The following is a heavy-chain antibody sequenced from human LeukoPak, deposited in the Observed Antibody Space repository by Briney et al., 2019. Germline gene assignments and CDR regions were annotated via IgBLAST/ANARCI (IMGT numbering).Heavy chain of an antibody. CDR3: AREPYYDSSGYSPDY. CDR1: GGSFSGYY. CDR2: INHSGST. Sequence: PSETLSLTCAVYGGSFSGYYWSRIRQPPGKGLEWIGEINHSGSTNYNPSLKSRVTISVDTSKNQFSLKLSSVTAADTAVYYCAREPYYDSSGYSPDYWGQGTLVTVSS. V-gene: IGHV4-34*01. J-gene: IGHJ4*02. D-gene: IGHD3-22*01.